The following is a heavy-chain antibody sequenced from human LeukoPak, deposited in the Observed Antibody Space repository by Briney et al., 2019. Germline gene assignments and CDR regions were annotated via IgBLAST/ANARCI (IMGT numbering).Heavy chain of an antibody. V-gene: IGHV3-15*01. CDR3: TAGVGATAQDY. Sequence: PGGSLRLSCAASGFTFSNAWMSWVRQAPGKGLEWVGQIKTKTQGEATDYAAPVKGRFTISRDDSKNTLFLHMSSLKTEDTAVYYCTAGVGATAQDYWGQGTLVTVSS. D-gene: IGHD1-26*01. CDR2: IKTKTQGEAT. CDR1: GFTFSNAW. J-gene: IGHJ4*02.